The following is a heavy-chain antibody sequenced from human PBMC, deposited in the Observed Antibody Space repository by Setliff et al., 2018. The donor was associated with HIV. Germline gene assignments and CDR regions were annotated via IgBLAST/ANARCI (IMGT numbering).Heavy chain of an antibody. D-gene: IGHD4-17*01. J-gene: IGHJ4*02. CDR1: GGSFSGYY. V-gene: IGHV4-59*10. CDR3: ARIPHTVHGDFQGYFDY. CDR2: IYSSGAT. Sequence: SETLSLTCAVDGGSFSGYYWSWIRQPAGKGLEWIGHIYSSGATNYNPSLKSRVFISADTSKNQFSLKLSSVTAADTAVYYCARIPHTVHGDFQGYFDYWGQGTLVTVSS.